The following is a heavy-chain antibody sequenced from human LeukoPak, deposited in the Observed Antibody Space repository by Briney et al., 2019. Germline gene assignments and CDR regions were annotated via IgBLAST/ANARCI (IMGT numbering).Heavy chain of an antibody. V-gene: IGHV6-1*01. CDR1: GDSVSSNSAA. CDR3: AREPYGDYGTNWFDP. Sequence: SQTLSLTFAISGDSVSSNSAAWNWLRQSPSRRLEWLGSTYYRSKWYNDYAVSVKSRITINPDTSKDQFSLQLNSVTPEDTAVYYCAREPYGDYGTNWFDPWGQGTLVTVSS. J-gene: IGHJ5*02. D-gene: IGHD4-17*01. CDR2: TYYRSKWYN.